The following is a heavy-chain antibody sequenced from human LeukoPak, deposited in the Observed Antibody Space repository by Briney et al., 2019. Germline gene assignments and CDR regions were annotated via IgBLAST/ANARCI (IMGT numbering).Heavy chain of an antibody. D-gene: IGHD3-10*01. V-gene: IGHV1-8*01. Sequence: GASVKVSFKTSGYPFTNYNLNWVRQAPAQGLERVGWMNPKSGYTSYAQKFQGRVTVTKNTSTSTAIMELSSLRSEDTAVYYCATNYYAGSGTYSPPLDCWGQGTLVTVSS. J-gene: IGHJ4*02. CDR2: MNPKSGYT. CDR1: GYPFTNYN. CDR3: ATNYYAGSGTYSPPLDC.